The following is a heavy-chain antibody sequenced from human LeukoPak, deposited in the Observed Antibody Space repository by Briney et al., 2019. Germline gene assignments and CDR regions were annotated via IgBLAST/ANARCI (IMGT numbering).Heavy chain of an antibody. D-gene: IGHD3-10*01. CDR2: IYTSGST. CDR3: ARGRPYYYGSGSYYNPWPLDY. J-gene: IGHJ4*02. V-gene: IGHV4-61*02. Sequence: SQTLSLTCTVSGGSISSGSYYWSWIRQPAGKGLEWIGRIYTSGSTNYNPSLKSRVTISVDTSKNQFSLKLSSVTAADTAVYYCARGRPYYYGSGSYYNPWPLDYWGQGTLVTVSS. CDR1: GGSISSGSYY.